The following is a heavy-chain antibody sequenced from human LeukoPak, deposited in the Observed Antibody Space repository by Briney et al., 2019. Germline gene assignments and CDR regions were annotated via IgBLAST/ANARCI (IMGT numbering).Heavy chain of an antibody. D-gene: IGHD5-18*01. J-gene: IGHJ4*02. CDR3: ARGVAMAKIFDY. V-gene: IGHV4-34*01. Sequence: SETLSLTCAVYGGSFSGYYWSWIRQPPGKGLEWIGEINHSGSTNYNPSLKSRVTISVDTSKNQFSLKLSSVTAADTAVYYCARGVAMAKIFDYWGQGTLVTVSS. CDR2: INHSGST. CDR1: GGSFSGYY.